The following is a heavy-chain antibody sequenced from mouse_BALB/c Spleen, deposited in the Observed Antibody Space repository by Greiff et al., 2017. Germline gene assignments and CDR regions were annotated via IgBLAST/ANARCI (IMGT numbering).Heavy chain of an antibody. V-gene: IGHV14-4*02. J-gene: IGHJ2*01. Sequence: VHVKQSGAELVRSGASVKLSCTASGFNIKDYYIHWVKQRPEQGLEWIGWIDPENGDTEYAPRFQGKATMTADTSSNTAYLQLSSLTSEDTAVYYCNARRWFLCDYWGQGTTLTVSS. CDR2: IDPENGDT. CDR3: NARRWFLCDY. D-gene: IGHD2-3*01. CDR1: GFNIKDYY.